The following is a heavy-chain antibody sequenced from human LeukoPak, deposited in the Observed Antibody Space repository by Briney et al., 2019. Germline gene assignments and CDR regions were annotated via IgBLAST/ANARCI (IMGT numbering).Heavy chain of an antibody. CDR1: GFTFSSYG. CDR3: ARDAAYDSSGYPEYYFDY. CDR2: IWYDGSNK. D-gene: IGHD3-22*01. V-gene: IGHV3-33*01. J-gene: IGHJ4*02. Sequence: GGSLRLSCAASGFTFSSYGMHWVRQAPGKGLEWVAVIWYDGSNKYYADSVKGRFTISRDNSKNTLYLQMNSLRAEDTAVYYCARDAAYDSSGYPEYYFDYWGQGTLVTVSS.